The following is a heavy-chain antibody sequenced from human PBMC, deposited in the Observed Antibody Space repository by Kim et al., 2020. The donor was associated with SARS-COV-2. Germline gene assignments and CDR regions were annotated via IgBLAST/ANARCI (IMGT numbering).Heavy chain of an antibody. V-gene: IGHV3-23*01. Sequence: DAASVKDRCTISRDISKNTLYLQMNSLRAEDTAVYYCAKDPTTFSPYYFDSWGQGTLVTVSS. D-gene: IGHD1-1*01. J-gene: IGHJ4*02. CDR3: AKDPTTFSPYYFDS.